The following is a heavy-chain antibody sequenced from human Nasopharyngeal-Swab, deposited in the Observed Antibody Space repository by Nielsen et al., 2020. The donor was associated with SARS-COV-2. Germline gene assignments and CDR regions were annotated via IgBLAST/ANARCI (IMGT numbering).Heavy chain of an antibody. CDR1: GFTFRSYA. J-gene: IGHJ6*02. D-gene: IGHD5-12*01. V-gene: IGHV3-23*01. CDR3: AKDRDSGDDSDDYYHYYGMDV. CDR2: ISGSDHTT. Sequence: GGSLRLSCAASGFTFRSYAISWVRQAPGKGLERVSVISGSDHTTYYADSVKGRFTISRDNSKNTVSLQMNSLRAEDTAIYYCAKDRDSGDDSDDYYHYYGMDVWGQGTTVTVSS.